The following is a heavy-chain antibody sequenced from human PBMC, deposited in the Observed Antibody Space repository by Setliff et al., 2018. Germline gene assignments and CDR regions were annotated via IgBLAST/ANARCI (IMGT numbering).Heavy chain of an antibody. J-gene: IGHJ4*01. V-gene: IGHV4-39*02. CDR2: IYYSGST. Sequence: SETLSLTCTVSRGSISSSSYYWGWIRQPPGKGLGYIGSIYYSGSTYYNASLKGRVTIAVDAPDNHFSLKLRSVTAADTAVYYCARAPNDLGVDWLFNNYFDYWGHGTLVTVSS. CDR1: RGSISSSSYY. D-gene: IGHD3-9*01. CDR3: ARAPNDLGVDWLFNNYFDY.